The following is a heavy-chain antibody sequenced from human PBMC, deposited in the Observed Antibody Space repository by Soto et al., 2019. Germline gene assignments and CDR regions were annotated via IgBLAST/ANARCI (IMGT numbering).Heavy chain of an antibody. CDR2: INSDETIT. CDR1: GFTFSNYW. D-gene: IGHD2-21*02. CDR3: VCFECGRTAVVTAMEGNCY. V-gene: IGHV3-74*01. Sequence: VQLVASGGGLVQPGGSLRLSCAASGFTFSNYWMHWVRQSPGKGLVWVSRINSDETITSYADSVKGRFTISRDNAKNTLYRQMSSLRVEDTALYSCVCFECGRTAVVTAMEGNCYWGQGSVVTVCS. J-gene: IGHJ4*02.